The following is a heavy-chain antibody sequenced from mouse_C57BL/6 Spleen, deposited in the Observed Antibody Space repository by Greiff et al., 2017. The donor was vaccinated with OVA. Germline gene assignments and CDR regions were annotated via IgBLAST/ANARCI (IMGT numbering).Heavy chain of an antibody. D-gene: IGHD2-13*01. V-gene: IGHV1-64*01. CDR2: IHPNSGST. CDR3: ARGLHDYYWYFDV. CDR1: GYTFTSYW. Sequence: VQLQQPGAELVKPGASVKLSCKASGYTFTSYWMHWVKQRPGQGLEWIGMIHPNSGSTNYNEKFKSKATLTVDKSSSTAYRQLSSLTSEDSAVYYCARGLHDYYWYFDVWGTGTTVTVSS. J-gene: IGHJ1*03.